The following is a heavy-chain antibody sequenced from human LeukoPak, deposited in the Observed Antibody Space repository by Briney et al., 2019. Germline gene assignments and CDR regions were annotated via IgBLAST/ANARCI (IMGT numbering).Heavy chain of an antibody. CDR3: AKDLRPYYDFWSGYYNPIKYYYYYYGMDV. Sequence: GGSLRLSCAASGFTFSSYAMSWVRQAPGKGLEWVSSISNSGDRTFYTDSVKGRFTISRDNSKITLYLQMNSLRAEDTAVYYCAKDLRPYYDFWSGYYNPIKYYYYYYGMDVWGQGTTVTVSS. V-gene: IGHV3-23*01. J-gene: IGHJ6*02. D-gene: IGHD3-3*01. CDR1: GFTFSSYA. CDR2: ISNSGDRT.